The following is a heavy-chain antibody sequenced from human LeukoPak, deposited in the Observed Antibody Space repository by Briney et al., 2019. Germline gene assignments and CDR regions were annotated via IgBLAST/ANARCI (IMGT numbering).Heavy chain of an antibody. CDR1: GVSFSGSA. Sequence: PGGSLRLSCTVSGVSFSGSALHWVRQASGQGREWVGRVRIKPNSYATEYAASLKGRFTISRDDSKNTAYLQMNCLNTEDTAVYYCTRPAVDTAMVTDPWGQGTLVTVSS. V-gene: IGHV3-73*01. CDR2: VRIKPNSYAT. D-gene: IGHD5-18*01. J-gene: IGHJ4*02. CDR3: TRPAVDTAMVTDP.